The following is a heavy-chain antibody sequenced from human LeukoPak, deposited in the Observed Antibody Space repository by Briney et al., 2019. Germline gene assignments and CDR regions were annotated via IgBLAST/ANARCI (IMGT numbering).Heavy chain of an antibody. CDR2: IIPIFGTA. V-gene: IGHV1-69*05. J-gene: IGHJ4*02. Sequence: GASVKVSCKASGGTFSSYAISWVRQAPGQGLEWRGGIIPIFGTANYAQKFQGRVTITTDESTSTAYMELSSLRSEDTAVYYCARSLSGYSFDYWGQGTLVTVSS. CDR3: ARSLSGYSFDY. CDR1: GGTFSSYA. D-gene: IGHD3-22*01.